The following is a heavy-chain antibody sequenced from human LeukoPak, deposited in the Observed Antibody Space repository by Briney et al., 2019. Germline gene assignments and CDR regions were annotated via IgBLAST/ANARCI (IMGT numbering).Heavy chain of an antibody. J-gene: IGHJ4*02. CDR3: AREMDYGPGSRGY. V-gene: IGHV3-66*01. Sequence: GGSLRLSCAASGFTVSSNYMSWVRQAPGKGLEWVSVIYSGGSTYYADSVKGRFTISRDNSKNTLYLQMNSLRAEDTAVYYCAREMDYGPGSRGYWGQGTLVTVSS. CDR1: GFTVSSNY. CDR2: IYSGGST. D-gene: IGHD3-10*01.